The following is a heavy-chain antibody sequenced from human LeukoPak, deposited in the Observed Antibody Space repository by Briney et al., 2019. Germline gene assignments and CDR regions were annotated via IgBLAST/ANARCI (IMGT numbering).Heavy chain of an antibody. CDR2: IWHDGSHK. Sequence: PGGSLRLSCAASGFTSSTYGMHWVRQAPGKGLEWVTVIWHDGSHKDYADSVKGRFTISRDNSKNTLYLQMNDLRAEDTAVYFCVRGWGSNVYASAFDVWGQGTMVTVSS. V-gene: IGHV3-33*01. CDR1: GFTSSTYG. D-gene: IGHD3-16*01. J-gene: IGHJ3*01. CDR3: VRGWGSNVYASAFDV.